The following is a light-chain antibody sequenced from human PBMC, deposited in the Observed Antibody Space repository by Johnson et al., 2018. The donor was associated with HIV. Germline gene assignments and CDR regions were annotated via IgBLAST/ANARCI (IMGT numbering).Light chain of an antibody. CDR3: GTWDSTVSVYV. CDR1: SSNIANNY. Sequence: QSVLTQPPSVSAAPGQKVTISCSGGSSNIANNYVSWYQQLPGSAPKLLIYDNDKRPSGIPDRFSGSKSGTSATLGITGLQTGDEADYYCGTWDSTVSVYVFGTETEVTVL. J-gene: IGLJ1*01. CDR2: DND. V-gene: IGLV1-51*01.